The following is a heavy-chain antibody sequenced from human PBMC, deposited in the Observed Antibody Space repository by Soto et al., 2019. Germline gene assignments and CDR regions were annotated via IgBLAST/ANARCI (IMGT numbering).Heavy chain of an antibody. Sequence: QVQLVESGGGVVHPGRSLRLSCAASGFTFSSDGMHWVRQAPGKGLEWVAVISYDGSSQYYAVSVQGRFAISRDNSKNTLYLQMNSLRPEDTALYYCAKANAHIPFDTWGQGTLVTVSS. CDR3: AKANAHIPFDT. V-gene: IGHV3-30*18. CDR1: GFTFSSDG. D-gene: IGHD2-21*01. J-gene: IGHJ4*02. CDR2: ISYDGSSQ.